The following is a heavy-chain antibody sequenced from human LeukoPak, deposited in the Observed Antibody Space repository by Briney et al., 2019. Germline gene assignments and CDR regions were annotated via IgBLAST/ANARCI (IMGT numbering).Heavy chain of an antibody. CDR1: GGYISSYY. D-gene: IGHD2-21*02. Sequence: SETLSLTCSGSGGYISSYYWRWIRQAPGKGLEGIGYLYYSGSSNYNPSLKSLATMSVGTSRNQCSLRLSSVTAADTAVYYCARHSRPSTLANCGGDCYTFDFWGQGTLVTVSS. CDR3: ARHSRPSTLANCGGDCYTFDF. CDR2: LYYSGSS. V-gene: IGHV4-59*08. J-gene: IGHJ4*02.